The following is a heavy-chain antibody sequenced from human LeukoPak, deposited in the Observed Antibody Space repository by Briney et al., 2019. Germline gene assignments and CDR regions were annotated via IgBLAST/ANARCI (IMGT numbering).Heavy chain of an antibody. CDR1: GSTVSNNF. D-gene: IGHD1-1*01. Sequence: GGSLRLSCAASGSTVSNNFMSWVRQAPGEGLEWVSITSGGGDTTYYADSVRGRFTISRDNSKSTLYLEMNSLRAEDTALYYCARETTGFDCWGQGTPVTVSS. V-gene: IGHV3-23*01. J-gene: IGHJ4*02. CDR2: TSGGGDTT. CDR3: ARETTGFDC.